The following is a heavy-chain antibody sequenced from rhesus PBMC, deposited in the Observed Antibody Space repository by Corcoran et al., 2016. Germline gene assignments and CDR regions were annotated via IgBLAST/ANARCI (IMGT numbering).Heavy chain of an antibody. CDR2: INGSSGST. J-gene: IGHJ4*01. V-gene: IGHV4-160*01. D-gene: IGHD2-21*01. Sequence: QVQLQESGPGLVKPSETLSLTCAVSGGSFSRYWWGWIRQPPGKGLEWIGRINGSSGSTESNPYLKRRATMSRATSKHQFSLKLSSVTAADTAVDYCARAHPWFPTYYFDYWGQGVLVTVSS. CDR1: GGSFSRYW. CDR3: ARAHPWFPTYYFDY.